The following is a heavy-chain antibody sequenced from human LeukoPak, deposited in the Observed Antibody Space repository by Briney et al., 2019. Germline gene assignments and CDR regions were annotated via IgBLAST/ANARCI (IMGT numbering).Heavy chain of an antibody. CDR3: ARNWGSPYWYFDL. CDR2: INPSGGST. Sequence: GASVKVSCKASGYTFTSYYMHWVRQAPGQGLEWMGIINPSGGSTSYAQEFQGRVTMTRDMSTSTVYMELSSLRSEDTAVYYCARNWGSPYWYFDLWGRGTLVTVSS. D-gene: IGHD7-27*01. CDR1: GYTFTSYY. J-gene: IGHJ2*01. V-gene: IGHV1-46*01.